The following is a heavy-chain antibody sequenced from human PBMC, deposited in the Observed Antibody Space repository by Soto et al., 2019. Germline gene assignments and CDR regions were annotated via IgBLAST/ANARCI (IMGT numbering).Heavy chain of an antibody. CDR3: AHRQHGFGY. V-gene: IGHV2-5*02. Sequence: QITLKESGPTLVKPTQTLTLTCTFSGFSLSTSGVGVAWIRQPPGKALEWLALIYWDDDKRYSPSLKSRPTITKDTSNTQVVLTMTNTDPVDTATYYCAHRQHGFGYWGQGTLVTVSS. J-gene: IGHJ4*02. CDR2: IYWDDDK. CDR1: GFSLSTSGVG.